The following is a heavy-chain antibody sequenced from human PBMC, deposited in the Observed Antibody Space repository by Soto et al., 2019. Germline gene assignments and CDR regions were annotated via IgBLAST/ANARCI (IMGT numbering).Heavy chain of an antibody. Sequence: QVQLVQSGAEVKKPGASVRVSCKDSGYTCTRYDINWVRQATGQGLEWMGWMNRNSGNTGYAQKLQGRVTMTRNTSLRTAYMELSSLRSEDTSVYYCASGGRSKAVAGYYYGMGVWGQGTTVTVAS. J-gene: IGHJ6*02. CDR2: MNRNSGNT. D-gene: IGHD6-19*01. CDR1: GYTCTRYD. V-gene: IGHV1-8*01. CDR3: ASGGRSKAVAGYYYGMGV.